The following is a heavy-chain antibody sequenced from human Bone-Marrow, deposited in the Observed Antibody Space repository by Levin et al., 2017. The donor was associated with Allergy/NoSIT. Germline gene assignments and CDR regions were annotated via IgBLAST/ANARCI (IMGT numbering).Heavy chain of an antibody. Sequence: GGSLRLSCAASGFTFSSYGMHWVRQAPGKGLEWVAVISYDGSNKYYADSVKGRFTISRDNSKNTLYLQMNSLRAEDTAVYYCAKDGGANYYYYYGMDVWGQGTTVTVSS. CDR3: AKDGGANYYYYYGMDV. V-gene: IGHV3-30*18. CDR2: ISYDGSNK. J-gene: IGHJ6*02. D-gene: IGHD2-15*01. CDR1: GFTFSSYG.